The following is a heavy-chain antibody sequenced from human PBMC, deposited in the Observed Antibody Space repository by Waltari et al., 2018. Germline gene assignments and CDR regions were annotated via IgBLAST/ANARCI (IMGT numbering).Heavy chain of an antibody. J-gene: IGHJ4*02. CDR1: GGSFRSYS. Sequence: QVQLVQSGAEVKKPGSSVKVSCTAAGGSFRSYSINWVRQFPGQGLEWMGGIIPTLGIADYAPKFQDRVTISADEFTRTAYMEVRSLLPEDTAVYYCARDGDYGGNAPSDYWGQGTLVTVSS. D-gene: IGHD2-15*01. V-gene: IGHV1-69*16. CDR2: IIPTLGIA. CDR3: ARDGDYGGNAPSDY.